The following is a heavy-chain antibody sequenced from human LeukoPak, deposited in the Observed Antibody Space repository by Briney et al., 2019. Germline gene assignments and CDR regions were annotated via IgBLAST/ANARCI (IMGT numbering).Heavy chain of an antibody. CDR2: VYSSGTT. CDR3: ARDLSLGY. CDR1: GGSISNNY. Sequence: SETLSLTCTVSGGSISNNYWSWIRQPPGKGLEWIGYVYSSGTTNYNPSLRSRVTISVDRSKNQFSLKLSSVTAADTAVYYCARDLSLGYWGQGILVTVSS. J-gene: IGHJ4*02. D-gene: IGHD7-27*01. V-gene: IGHV4-59*01.